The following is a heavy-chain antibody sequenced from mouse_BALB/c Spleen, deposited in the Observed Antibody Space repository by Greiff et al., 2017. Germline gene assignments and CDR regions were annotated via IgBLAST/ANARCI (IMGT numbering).Heavy chain of an antibody. CDR1: GYTFTSYY. D-gene: IGHD1-1*01. J-gene: IGHJ1*01. CDR3: ANYYGSSPHWYFDV. CDR2: IYPGNVNT. Sequence: QVQLQQSGPELVKPGASVRISCKASGYTFTSYYIHWVKQRPGQGLEWIGWIYPGNVNTKYNEKFKGKATLTADKSSSTAYMQLSSLTSEDSAVYFCANYYGSSPHWYFDVWGAGTTVTVSS. V-gene: IGHV1S56*01.